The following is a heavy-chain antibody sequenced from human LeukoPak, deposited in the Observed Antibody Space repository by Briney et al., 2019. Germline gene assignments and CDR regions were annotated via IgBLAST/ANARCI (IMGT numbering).Heavy chain of an antibody. CDR2: FDPEDGET. CDR3: ATVSGYYYERSGYCLDY. Sequence: ASVKVSCKVSGYTLTELSMHWVRQAPGKGLEWMGGFDPEDGETIYAQKFQGRVTMTEDTSTDTAYMELSSLRSADTAVYYCATVSGYYYERSGYCLDYWGQGTLVTVSS. V-gene: IGHV1-24*01. CDR1: GYTLTELS. J-gene: IGHJ4*02. D-gene: IGHD3-22*01.